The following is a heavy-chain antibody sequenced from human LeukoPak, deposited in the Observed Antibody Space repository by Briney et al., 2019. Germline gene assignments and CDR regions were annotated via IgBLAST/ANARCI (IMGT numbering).Heavy chain of an antibody. J-gene: IGHJ4*02. Sequence: SSETLSLTCTVSGYSISSGYYWGWIRQPPGEGLEWIGSIYHSGSTYYNPSLKSRVTISVDTSKNQFSLKLSSVTAADTAVYYCARDKLEVTGSSSWYDYWGQGTLVTVSS. CDR2: IYHSGST. CDR1: GYSISSGYY. CDR3: ARDKLEVTGSSSWYDY. V-gene: IGHV4-38-2*02. D-gene: IGHD6-13*01.